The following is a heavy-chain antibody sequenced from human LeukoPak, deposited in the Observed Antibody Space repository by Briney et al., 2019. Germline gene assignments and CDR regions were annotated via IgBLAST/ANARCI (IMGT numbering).Heavy chain of an antibody. CDR2: IYYSGST. Sequence: TSCRYWMSWVRQAPGKRLEWVGSIYYSGSTYYNPSLKSRVTISVEASKHQISLKLSSVTAADRAVCYFTRHTRALRPCYYYYYMDVWGKGTTVTISS. CDR1: TSCRYW. CDR3: TRHTRALRPCYYYYYMDV. V-gene: IGHV4-39*01. J-gene: IGHJ6*03.